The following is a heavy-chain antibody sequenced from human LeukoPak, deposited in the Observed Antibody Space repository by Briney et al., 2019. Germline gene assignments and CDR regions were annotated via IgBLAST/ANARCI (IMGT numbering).Heavy chain of an antibody. CDR1: GYTFTSYG. CDR3: ARDSSSWEYYYGMDV. D-gene: IGHD6-13*01. CDR2: ISAYNGNT. V-gene: IGHV1-18*01. Sequence: ASVKVSCKASGYTFTSYGISWVRQAPGQGLEWMGWISAYNGNTNYAQKLQGRVTMTTDTSTSTAYMELSRLRSDDTAVYYCARDSSSWEYYYGMDVWGQGTTVTVSS. J-gene: IGHJ6*02.